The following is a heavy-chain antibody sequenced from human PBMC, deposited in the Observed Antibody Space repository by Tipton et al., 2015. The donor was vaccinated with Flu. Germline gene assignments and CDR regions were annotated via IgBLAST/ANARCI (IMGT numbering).Heavy chain of an antibody. Sequence: TLSLTCSVSGVSVSSGCYYWNWVRQPAGKGLEWIGRIYTCGSTNYNPSLQSRVTISVDTSKNQFSLKLSSVTAADTALYYCAGNNYYDSSGYYYSLDYWGQGTLVTVSS. V-gene: IGHV4-61*02. CDR1: GVSVSSGCYY. J-gene: IGHJ4*02. CDR3: AGNNYYDSSGYYYSLDY. D-gene: IGHD3-22*01. CDR2: IYTCGST.